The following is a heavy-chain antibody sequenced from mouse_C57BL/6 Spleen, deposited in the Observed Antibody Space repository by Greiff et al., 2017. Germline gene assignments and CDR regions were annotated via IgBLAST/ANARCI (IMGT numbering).Heavy chain of an antibody. CDR1: GYTFTDYY. D-gene: IGHD2-4*01. V-gene: IGHV1-26*01. Sequence: VQLQQSGPELVKPGASVKISCKASGYTFTDYYMNWVKQSHGKSLEWIGDINPNNGGTSYNQKFKGKATLTVDKSSSTAYMELRSLTSEDSAVYYCARADYDYDEDFDYWGQGTTRTVSS. CDR3: ARADYDYDEDFDY. CDR2: INPNNGGT. J-gene: IGHJ2*01.